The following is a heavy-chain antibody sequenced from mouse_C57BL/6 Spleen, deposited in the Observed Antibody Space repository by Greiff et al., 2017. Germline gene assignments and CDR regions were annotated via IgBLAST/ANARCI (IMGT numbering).Heavy chain of an antibody. CDR3: ARRGGYDPFAY. CDR2: ISYSGST. Sequence: DVQLQESGPGMVKPSQSLSLTCTVTGYSITSGYDWHWIRHFPGNKLEWMGYISYSGSTNYNPSLKSRISITHVTSKNHFFLKLNSVTTEDTATYYCARRGGYDPFAYWGQGTLVTVSA. V-gene: IGHV3-1*01. CDR1: GYSITSGYD. D-gene: IGHD2-2*01. J-gene: IGHJ3*01.